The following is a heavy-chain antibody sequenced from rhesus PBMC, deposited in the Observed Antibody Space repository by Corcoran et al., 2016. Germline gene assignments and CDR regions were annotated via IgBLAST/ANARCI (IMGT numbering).Heavy chain of an antibody. CDR3: ARRIGYNYSP. D-gene: IGHD5-12*01. J-gene: IGHJ4*01. CDR2: LYGSSGST. CDR1: GYSISSNY. Sequence: QVQLQESGPGLVKPSETLSLTCAVSGYSISSNYWSWIRQPPGKGLEWIGYLYGSSGSTYYNPSLKSRVTISADTSKTQFSLKRSSVTAADTAVYYCARRIGYNYSPWGQGVLVTVSS. V-gene: IGHV4-147*01.